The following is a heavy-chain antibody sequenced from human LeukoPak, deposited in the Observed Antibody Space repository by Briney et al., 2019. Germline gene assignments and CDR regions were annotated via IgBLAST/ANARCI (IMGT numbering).Heavy chain of an antibody. J-gene: IGHJ3*02. CDR1: GGSISGSSYN. V-gene: IGHV4-39*01. CDR2: IYYSGST. Sequence: SETLSLTCTVSGGSISGSSYNWGCIRQPPGKGLEWIGSIYYSGSTSYNPSLKSRVTISVDTSKNQVSLKLSSVTAADTAVYYCARHEVVVAASSFSDAFDIWGQGTMVTVSS. CDR3: ARHEVVVAASSFSDAFDI. D-gene: IGHD2-15*01.